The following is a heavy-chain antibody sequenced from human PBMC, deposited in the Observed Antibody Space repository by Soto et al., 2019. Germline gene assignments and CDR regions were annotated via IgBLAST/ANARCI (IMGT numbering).Heavy chain of an antibody. CDR3: ARQEKRIAAAGTGFDP. J-gene: IGHJ5*02. Sequence: QLQLQESGPGLVKPSETLSLTCTVSGGSISSSSYYWGWIRQPPGKGLEWIGSIYYSGSTYYNPSLKGRVTISVDTSKNQFSLKLSSVTAADTAVYYCARQEKRIAAAGTGFDPWGQGTLVTVSS. CDR2: IYYSGST. V-gene: IGHV4-39*01. CDR1: GGSISSSSYY. D-gene: IGHD6-13*01.